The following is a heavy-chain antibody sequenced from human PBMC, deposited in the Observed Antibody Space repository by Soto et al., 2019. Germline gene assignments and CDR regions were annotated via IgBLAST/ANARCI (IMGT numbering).Heavy chain of an antibody. CDR1: EFTFSNYA. Sequence: GGSLRLSCAASEFTFSNYAMSWVRQAPGKGLEWVSSISDNGGTTYYADSVKGRFTISRDNSKNTLYLQMNSLRAEDTAVYYCARANYDRHAFDIWGQGTMVTVSS. V-gene: IGHV3-23*01. J-gene: IGHJ3*02. D-gene: IGHD1-7*01. CDR3: ARANYDRHAFDI. CDR2: ISDNGGTT.